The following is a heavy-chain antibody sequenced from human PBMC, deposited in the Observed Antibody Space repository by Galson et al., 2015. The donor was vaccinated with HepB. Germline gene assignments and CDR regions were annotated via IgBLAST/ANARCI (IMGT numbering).Heavy chain of an antibody. CDR2: ISISGSAI. J-gene: IGHJ3*02. CDR1: GFTLSSHE. CDR3: VRDGFDVGDALDI. Sequence: SLRLSCAASGFTLSSHEMSWFRQAPGKGLEWVSYISISGSAIYYAVSVKGRFTISRDAAKNSLYLQMNSLRADDTAIYYCVRDGFDVGDALDIWGQGTMVTVSS. V-gene: IGHV3-48*03. D-gene: IGHD3-10*01.